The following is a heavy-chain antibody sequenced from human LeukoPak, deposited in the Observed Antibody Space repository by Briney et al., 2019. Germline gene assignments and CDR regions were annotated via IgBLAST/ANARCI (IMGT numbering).Heavy chain of an antibody. D-gene: IGHD3-16*02. CDR3: ARDHINVNAFDI. V-gene: IGHV3-53*01. J-gene: IGHJ3*02. Sequence: GGPRRLSWPGSGFMATTNYMTWVRKAPGRGLEWVSVIYSSGSTSYADSVKGRFTISRDSSENTVYLQMNSLRAEDTAVYYCARDHINVNAFDIWGQGTMVTVSS. CDR1: GFMATTNY. CDR2: IYSSGST.